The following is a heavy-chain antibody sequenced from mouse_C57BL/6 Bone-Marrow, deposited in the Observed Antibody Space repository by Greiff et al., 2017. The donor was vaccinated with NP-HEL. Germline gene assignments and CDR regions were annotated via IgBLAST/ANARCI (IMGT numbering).Heavy chain of an antibody. J-gene: IGHJ1*03. D-gene: IGHD1-1*01. Sequence: VQLQQSGAELVRPGASVKLSCTASGFNIKDDYMHWVKQRPEQGLEWIGWIDPENGDTEYASKFQGKATITADTSSNTAYLQLSSLTSEDTAVYYFTRVYYGSSYEGWYFDVWGTGTTVTVSS. CDR2: IDPENGDT. CDR3: TRVYYGSSYEGWYFDV. V-gene: IGHV14-4*01. CDR1: GFNIKDDY.